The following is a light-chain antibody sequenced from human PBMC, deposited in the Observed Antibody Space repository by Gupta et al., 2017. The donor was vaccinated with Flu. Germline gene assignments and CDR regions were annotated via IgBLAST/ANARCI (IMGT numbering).Light chain of an antibody. CDR1: AMAREN. CDR3: HSAWETGDDEV. J-gene: IGLJ3*02. Sequence: GKTATINCSVSAMARENDAWYHQKAGQAPILVIYKENRRRSGIPAKLSDSISGTTDTLTISGDQADDEADYYCHSAWETGDDEVFGGGTKLTVL. CDR2: KEN. V-gene: IGLV3-25*03.